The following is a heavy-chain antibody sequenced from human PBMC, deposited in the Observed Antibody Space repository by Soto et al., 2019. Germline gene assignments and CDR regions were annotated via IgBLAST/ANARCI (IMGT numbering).Heavy chain of an antibody. D-gene: IGHD1-1*01. V-gene: IGHV3-23*01. CDR2: IHGGGGAT. CDR1: GFTFSAYA. Sequence: EVQLLESGGGLVQPGGSLRLSCAASGFTFSAYAMGWVRQAPGKGLEWVSTIHGGGGATHYADSVKGRFTISRDDSKNTLYAQMNSPRAEDTAVYYFAKFEGPPLEYWYLDFWGRGTLVTVSS. CDR3: AKFEGPPLEYWYLDF. J-gene: IGHJ2*01.